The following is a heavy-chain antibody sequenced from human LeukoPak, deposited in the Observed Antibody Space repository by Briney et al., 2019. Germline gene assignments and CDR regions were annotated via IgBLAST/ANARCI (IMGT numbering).Heavy chain of an antibody. CDR1: GGSISSSSYY. V-gene: IGHV4-39*07. J-gene: IGHJ4*02. D-gene: IGHD3-10*01. CDR3: ARANYYGSGSHKYYFDY. Sequence: TASETLSLTCTVSGGSISSSSYYWGWIRQPPGKGLEWIGSIYYSGSTYYNPSLKSRVTISVDTSKNQFSLKLSSVTAADTAVYYCARANYYGSGSHKYYFDYWGQGTLVTVSS. CDR2: IYYSGST.